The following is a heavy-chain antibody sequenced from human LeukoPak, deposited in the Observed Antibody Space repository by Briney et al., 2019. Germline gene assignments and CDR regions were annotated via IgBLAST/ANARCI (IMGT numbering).Heavy chain of an antibody. J-gene: IGHJ6*02. Sequence: GGSLRLSCAASGFTFSSYSMNWVRQAPGKGLEWVSSISSSSSYIYYADSVKGRFTISRDNAKNSLYLQMNSLRAEDTAVYYCARETVGATTGMDVWGQGTTVTVSS. CDR3: ARETVGATTGMDV. D-gene: IGHD1-26*01. V-gene: IGHV3-21*01. CDR2: ISSSSSYI. CDR1: GFTFSSYS.